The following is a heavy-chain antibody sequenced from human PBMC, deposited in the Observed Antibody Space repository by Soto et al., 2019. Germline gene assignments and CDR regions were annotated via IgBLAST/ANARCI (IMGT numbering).Heavy chain of an antibody. CDR1: RFTLSDYY. CDR3: ARAEELHGFDY. V-gene: IGHV3-11*01. J-gene: IGHJ4*02. CDR2: ISSSGSTI. D-gene: IGHD1-7*01. Sequence: PGGSLRLSCAASRFTLSDYYMSWIRQAPGKRLEWVSYISSSGSTIYYADSVKGRFTTSRDNAKHSLYLQMNSLRAEDTAASYWARAEELHGFDYWGQGTLVTV.